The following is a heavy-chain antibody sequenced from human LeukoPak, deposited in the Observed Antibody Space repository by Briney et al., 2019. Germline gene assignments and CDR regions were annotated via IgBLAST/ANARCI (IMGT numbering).Heavy chain of an antibody. CDR2: ISSSSSYI. V-gene: IGHV3-21*01. CDR3: ARGLWLQPLSPYFDY. Sequence: GGSLRLSCAASGFTFSSYSMNWVRQAPGKGLEWVSSISSSSSYIYYADSVKGRFTISRDNAKNSLYLQMNSLRAEDTAVYYCARGLWLQPLSPYFDYWGQGTLVTVSS. J-gene: IGHJ4*02. CDR1: GFTFSSYS. D-gene: IGHD5-18*01.